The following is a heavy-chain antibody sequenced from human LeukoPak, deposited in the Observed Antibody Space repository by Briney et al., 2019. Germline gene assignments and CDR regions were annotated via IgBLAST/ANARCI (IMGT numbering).Heavy chain of an antibody. CDR1: GYTFTGYY. Sequence: GASVKVSCKASGYTFTGYYMHWVRQAPGQGLEWMGWINPNSGGTNYAQKLQGRVTMTRDTSISTAYMELTRLTSDDTAVYYCARAPASGPHDYWGQGTLVTVSS. D-gene: IGHD1-26*01. V-gene: IGHV1-2*02. J-gene: IGHJ4*02. CDR3: ARAPASGPHDY. CDR2: INPNSGGT.